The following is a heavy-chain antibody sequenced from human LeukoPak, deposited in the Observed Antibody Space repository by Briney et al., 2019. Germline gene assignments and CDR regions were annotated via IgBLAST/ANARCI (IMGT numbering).Heavy chain of an antibody. J-gene: IGHJ4*02. Sequence: GGSLRLSCAASGFTFSSYHMNWVRQAPGKGLEWVSYISSSTSTIYYADSVKGRFTISRDNAKNSLYLQMNSLRAEDTAVYYCARGLGDGYDYWGQGTLVTVSS. D-gene: IGHD6-25*01. CDR3: ARGLGDGYDY. V-gene: IGHV3-48*01. CDR2: ISSSTSTI. CDR1: GFTFSSYH.